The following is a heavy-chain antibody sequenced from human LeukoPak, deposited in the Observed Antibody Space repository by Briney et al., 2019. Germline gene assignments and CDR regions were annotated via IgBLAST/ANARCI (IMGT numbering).Heavy chain of an antibody. J-gene: IGHJ4*02. CDR3: TRSPDIDIMTGYSRYYFDY. CDR2: IYPGDSHT. D-gene: IGHD3-9*01. Sequence: GESLKISCKGAGYSFTSYWIGWVRQMPGKGLEWMGVIYPGDSHTRYSPSSQGQGTISADKSISTAYLQWNSLKASDTAIYYCTRSPDIDIMTGYSRYYFDYWGQGTLVTASS. V-gene: IGHV5-51*01. CDR1: GYSFTSYW.